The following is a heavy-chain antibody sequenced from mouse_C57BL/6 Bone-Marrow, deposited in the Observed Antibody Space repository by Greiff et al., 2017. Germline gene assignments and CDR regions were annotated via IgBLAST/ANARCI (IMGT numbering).Heavy chain of an antibody. CDR1: GYTFTSYW. CDR2: IYPGSGST. J-gene: IGHJ2*01. CDR3: ARVRIYYYGSADY. V-gene: IGHV1-55*01. Sequence: VQLQQPGAELVKPGASVKMSCKASGYTFTSYWITWVKQRPGQGLEWIGDIYPGSGSTNYNEKFKSKATLTVDTSSSTAYMQLSSLTSEDSAVYYCARVRIYYYGSADYWGQGTTLTVSS. D-gene: IGHD1-1*01.